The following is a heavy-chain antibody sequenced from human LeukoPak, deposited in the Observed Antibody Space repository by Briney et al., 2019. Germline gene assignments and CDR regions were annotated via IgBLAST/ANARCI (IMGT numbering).Heavy chain of an antibody. Sequence: ASVKVSCKASGYTFTTYYMHWVRQAPGQGLEWMGWINPNSGGTNYAQKFQGRVTMTRDTSISTAYMELSRLRSDDTAVYYCARDLEDVYYMDVWGKGTTVTVSS. CDR1: GYTFTTYY. CDR2: INPNSGGT. CDR3: ARDLEDVYYMDV. V-gene: IGHV1-2*02. D-gene: IGHD3-3*01. J-gene: IGHJ6*03.